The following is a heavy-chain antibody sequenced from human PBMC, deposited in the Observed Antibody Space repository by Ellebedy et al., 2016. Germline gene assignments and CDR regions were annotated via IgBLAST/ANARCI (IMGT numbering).Heavy chain of an antibody. D-gene: IGHD6-19*01. CDR2: INGNTGGT. J-gene: IGHJ4*02. Sequence: ASVKVSXXASGYTFTGYYMHWVRQAPGLGLEWMGWINGNTGGTKYAQKFQGRVTMTRDASITTAYMELSRLTSDDTAVYYCARGDPQIAVADYWGQGTLVTVSS. V-gene: IGHV1-2*02. CDR3: ARGDPQIAVADY. CDR1: GYTFTGYY.